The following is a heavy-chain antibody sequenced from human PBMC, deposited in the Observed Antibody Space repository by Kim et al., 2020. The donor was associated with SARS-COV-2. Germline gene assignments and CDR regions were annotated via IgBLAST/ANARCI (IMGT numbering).Heavy chain of an antibody. CDR3: AKDKWVAGGSSVDY. J-gene: IGHJ4*02. V-gene: IGHV3-30*02. D-gene: IGHD2-15*01. Sequence: YAESMTGRVTTSTDNSTSWLYLQMNRVRAEDTAVYYCAKDKWVAGGSSVDYWGQGTLVTVSS.